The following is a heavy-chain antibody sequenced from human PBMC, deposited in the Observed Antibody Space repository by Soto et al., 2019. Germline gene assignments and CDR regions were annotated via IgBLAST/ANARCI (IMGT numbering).Heavy chain of an antibody. CDR3: ARDELGVTLFNWFDP. CDR2: ISSISRTI. Sequence: EVQLVESGGGLVQRGGSLRLSCAASGFTFNSYGMNWVRQAPGKGLEWVSYISSISRTIYYADSVKGRFTVSRDNVKNSLYLQMNSLRDDDTAVYYCARDELGVTLFNWFDPWGHGTLVTVSS. D-gene: IGHD7-27*01. V-gene: IGHV3-48*02. CDR1: GFTFNSYG. J-gene: IGHJ5*02.